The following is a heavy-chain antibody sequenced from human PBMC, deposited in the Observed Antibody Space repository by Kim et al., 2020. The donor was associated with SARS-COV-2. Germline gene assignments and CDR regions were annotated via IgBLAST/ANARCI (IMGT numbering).Heavy chain of an antibody. J-gene: IGHJ4*02. D-gene: IGHD6-19*01. V-gene: IGHV4-34*01. CDR3: ARVWDIAVAGFDY. CDR1: GGSFSGYY. CDR2: INHSGST. Sequence: SETLSLTCAVYGGSFSGYYWSWIRQPPGKGLEWIGEINHSGSTNYNPSLKSRVTISVDTSKNQSSLKLSSVTAADTAVYYCARVWDIAVAGFDYWGQGTLVTVSS.